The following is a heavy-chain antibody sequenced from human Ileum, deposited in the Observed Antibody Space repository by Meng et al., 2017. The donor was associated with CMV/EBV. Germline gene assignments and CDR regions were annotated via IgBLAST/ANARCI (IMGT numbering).Heavy chain of an antibody. CDR2: ISGIGTYA. CDR1: GFTFSNYA. D-gene: IGHD1-26*01. CDR3: AKREGYWFDP. V-gene: IGHV3-23*01. Sequence: GGSLRLSCAASGFTFSNYAMSWVRQVPGKGLECISGISGIGTYARYADSVRGRFTISRDNSKNTLYLQMNGLRVEDTALYYCAKREGYWFDPWGQGTLVTVSS. J-gene: IGHJ5*02.